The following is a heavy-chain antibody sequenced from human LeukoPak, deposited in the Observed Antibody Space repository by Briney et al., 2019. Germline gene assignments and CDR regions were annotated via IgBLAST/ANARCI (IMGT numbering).Heavy chain of an antibody. CDR2: IYTSGST. V-gene: IGHV4-61*02. CDR1: GGSISSGSYY. J-gene: IGHJ4*02. CDR3: ARGQRSYFRAVDD. Sequence: PSQTLSLTCTVSGGSISSGSYYWSWIRQPAGKGLEWIGRIYTSGSTNYNPSLKSRVTISVDTSKNQFSLKLSSVTAADTALYYCARGQRSYFRAVDDWGQGPLVTVSS. D-gene: IGHD1-26*01.